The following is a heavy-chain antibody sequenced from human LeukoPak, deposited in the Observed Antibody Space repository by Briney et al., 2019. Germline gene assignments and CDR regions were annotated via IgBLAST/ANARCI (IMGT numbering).Heavy chain of an antibody. Sequence: SETLSLTCAVYGGSFSGYYWSWIRQPPGKGLEWIGEINHSGSTNYNPSLKSRVTISVDTSKNQFSLKLSSVTAADTAAYYCARDLYYGSGDNWFDPWGQGTLVTVSS. CDR2: INHSGST. J-gene: IGHJ5*02. D-gene: IGHD3-10*01. V-gene: IGHV4-34*01. CDR3: ARDLYYGSGDNWFDP. CDR1: GGSFSGYY.